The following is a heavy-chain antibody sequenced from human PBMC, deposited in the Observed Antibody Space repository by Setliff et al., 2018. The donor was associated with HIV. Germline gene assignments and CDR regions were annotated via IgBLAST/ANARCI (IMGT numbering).Heavy chain of an antibody. CDR3: ARHGVDDTSANYFRFGVHDH. J-gene: IGHJ4*02. V-gene: IGHV4-39*01. CDR2: IYYTGTT. CDR1: GGSISSSSYY. D-gene: IGHD3-22*01. Sequence: SETLSLTCTVSGGSISSSSYYWGWIRQPPGKGLELIGSIYYTGTTYYHPSLESRVTLSVDMSRNQFSLKLSSVTAADTAVYYCARHGVDDTSANYFRFGVHDHWGQGTLVTVSS.